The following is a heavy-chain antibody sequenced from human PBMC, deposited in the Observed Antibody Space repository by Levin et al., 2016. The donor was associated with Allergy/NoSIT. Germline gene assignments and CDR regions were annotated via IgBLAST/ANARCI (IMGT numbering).Heavy chain of an antibody. CDR2: TYYNSKWYN. V-gene: IGHV6-1*01. CDR1: GDSVSGNNGA. J-gene: IGHJ3*02. CDR3: ARDMWYNWKPLPGGFDI. D-gene: IGHD1-20*01. Sequence: SQTLSLTCAISGDSVSGNNGAWNWIRQSPSRGLEWLGRTYYNSKWYNDYAVSVKSRITINPDTSKNQFSLQLNSVTPDDTAVYYCARDMWYNWKPLPGGFDIWGQGTMVTVSS.